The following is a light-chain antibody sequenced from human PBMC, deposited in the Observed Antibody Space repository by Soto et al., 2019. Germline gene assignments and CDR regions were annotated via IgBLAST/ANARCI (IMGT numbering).Light chain of an antibody. V-gene: IGKV3-11*01. Sequence: EIVLTQSPATLSLSPGERATLSCRASQSVSSYLAWYQQKPGQAPRLLIYDASNRATGNPARFSGSGSGTDFTLTISSLEPEDFAVYYCQHYGNSPPYTFGQGTRLEIK. CDR3: QHYGNSPPYT. CDR1: QSVSSY. CDR2: DAS. J-gene: IGKJ5*01.